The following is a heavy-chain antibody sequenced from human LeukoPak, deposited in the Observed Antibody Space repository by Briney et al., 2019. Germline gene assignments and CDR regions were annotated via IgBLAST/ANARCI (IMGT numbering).Heavy chain of an antibody. CDR1: GGSISSGSYY. Sequence: PSEALSLTCTVSGGSISSGSYYWGWIRQPPGKGLEWIGSIYYSGSTYYNPSLKSRVTISVDTSKNQFSLKLTSVTAADTAVYYCARFTPSSDYQFAFDYWGQGTLVTVYS. CDR2: IYYSGST. J-gene: IGHJ4*02. CDR3: ARFTPSSDYQFAFDY. D-gene: IGHD4-11*01. V-gene: IGHV4-39*01.